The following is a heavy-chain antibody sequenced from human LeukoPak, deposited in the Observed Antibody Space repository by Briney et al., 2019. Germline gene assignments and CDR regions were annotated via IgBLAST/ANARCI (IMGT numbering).Heavy chain of an antibody. V-gene: IGHV4-59*01. CDR3: ARDSSSSSDYYYYAMDV. CDR2: IYYSGSI. CDR1: GGSISGYY. J-gene: IGHJ6*02. D-gene: IGHD2-2*01. Sequence: SETLSLTCTVSGGSISGYYWSWIRQPPGKGLEWIGYIYYSGSITYNPSLKSRVTISVDTSKNQFSLKLSSVTAADTAVYYCARDSSSSSDYYYYAMDVWGQGTTVTVSS.